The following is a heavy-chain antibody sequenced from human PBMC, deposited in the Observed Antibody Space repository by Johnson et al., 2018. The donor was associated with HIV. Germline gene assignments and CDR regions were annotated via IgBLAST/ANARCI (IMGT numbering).Heavy chain of an antibody. V-gene: IGHV3-11*01. D-gene: IGHD5-12*01. Sequence: QVQLVESGGGLVQPGGSLRLSCAGSGFTFSDHYMSWVRQAPGKGLEWVSFISSSGSIGYADSVKGRFTISRDNAKNSLYLQMNSLRAEDTALYYCAKVGGYSGYGHLEAFDIWGQGTMVTVSS. J-gene: IGHJ3*02. CDR3: AKVGGYSGYGHLEAFDI. CDR1: GFTFSDHY. CDR2: ISSSGSI.